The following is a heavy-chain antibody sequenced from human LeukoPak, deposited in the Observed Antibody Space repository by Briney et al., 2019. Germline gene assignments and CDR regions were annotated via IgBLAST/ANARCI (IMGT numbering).Heavy chain of an antibody. J-gene: IGHJ4*02. CDR2: ISYDGSNK. Sequence: SLRLSCAASGFTFSSYAMSWVRQAPGKGLEWVAVISYDGSNKYYADSVKGRFTISRDNSKNTLYLQMNSLRAEDTAVYYCARAVTTRFCSDYWGQGTLVTVSS. CDR3: ARAVTTRFCSDY. D-gene: IGHD4-17*01. CDR1: GFTFSSYA. V-gene: IGHV3-30*04.